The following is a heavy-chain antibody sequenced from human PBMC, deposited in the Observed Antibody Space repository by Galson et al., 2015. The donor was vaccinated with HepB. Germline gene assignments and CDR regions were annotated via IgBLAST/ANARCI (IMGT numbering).Heavy chain of an antibody. CDR3: ARLGGLSGYSSL. V-gene: IGHV3-73*01. J-gene: IGHJ4*02. CDR2: MRSKASGHAS. D-gene: IGHD6-19*01. Sequence: SLRLSCAASGFTFSGYAIHWVRQASGKGLEWVGRMRSKASGHASAYTASLKGRFTISRDDSKNTAYLHMNSVKTEDTYVYFCARLGGLSGYSSLWGQGTLASVSS. CDR1: GFTFSGYA.